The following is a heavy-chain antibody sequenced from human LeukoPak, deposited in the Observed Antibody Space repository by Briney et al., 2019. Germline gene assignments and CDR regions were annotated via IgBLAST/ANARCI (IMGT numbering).Heavy chain of an antibody. V-gene: IGHV4-59*08. CDR3: ARSWNRDRGLDN. J-gene: IGHJ4*02. Sequence: PSETLSCTCAGYAGSFSSYYWSWNRPPPGKELDWIGYTYYGGTINYNPSLNRRATISVNTTQTQFSLKLSSVTAADTAAYYCARSWNRDRGLDNWGQGTLVTVSS. D-gene: IGHD5-24*01. CDR1: AGSFSSYY. CDR2: TYYGGTI.